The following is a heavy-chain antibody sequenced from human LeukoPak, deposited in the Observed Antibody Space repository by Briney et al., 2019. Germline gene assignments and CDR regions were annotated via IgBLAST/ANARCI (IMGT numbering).Heavy chain of an antibody. CDR1: GYTFTSYA. J-gene: IGHJ4*02. V-gene: IGHV1-3*01. Sequence: ASVKVSCKASGYTFTSYAMHWVRQAPGQRLEWMGWINAGNGNTKYSQKFQGRVTITRDTSASTAYMELSSLRSEDTAVYYCARGVAVAKKGSYSFDYWGQGTLVTVSS. D-gene: IGHD6-19*01. CDR2: INAGNGNT. CDR3: ARGVAVAKKGSYSFDY.